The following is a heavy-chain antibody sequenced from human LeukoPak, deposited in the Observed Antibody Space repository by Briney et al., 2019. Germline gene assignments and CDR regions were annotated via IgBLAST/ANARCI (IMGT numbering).Heavy chain of an antibody. Sequence: GGSLRLSCAASGFTFSSYSMIWVRQAPGKGLEWVSTITGSSGNTYYAEPAKGRFTISRDNAESSLYLQMNSLRAEDTAVYYCARDLPTGTYRAYFDNWGQGALVTVSS. CDR2: ITGSSGNT. CDR3: ARDLPTGTYRAYFDN. CDR1: GFTFSSYS. D-gene: IGHD1-26*01. V-gene: IGHV3-21*01. J-gene: IGHJ4*02.